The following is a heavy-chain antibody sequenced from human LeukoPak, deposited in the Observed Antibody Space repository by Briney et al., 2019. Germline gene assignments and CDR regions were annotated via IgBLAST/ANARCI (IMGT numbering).Heavy chain of an antibody. D-gene: IGHD3-22*01. J-gene: IGHJ4*02. Sequence: SETLSLTCTVSGGSISSYYWTWIRQSPGKGLEWIGYYYTGSTNYNPSLKSRVTISVDTSKNQFSLKLSSVTAADTAVYYCARGGPYYDSSGYYFGYWGQGTLVTVSS. V-gene: IGHV4-59*13. CDR3: ARGGPYYDSSGYYFGY. CDR2: YYTGST. CDR1: GGSISSYY.